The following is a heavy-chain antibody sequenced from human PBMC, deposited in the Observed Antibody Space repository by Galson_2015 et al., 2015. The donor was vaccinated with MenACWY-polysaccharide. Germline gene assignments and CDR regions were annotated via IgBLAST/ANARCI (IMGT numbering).Heavy chain of an antibody. D-gene: IGHD1-26*01. CDR2: ISSSGDDK. V-gene: IGHV3-30*18. J-gene: IGHJ4*02. Sequence: SLRLSCAASGFTFSTYAVHWVRQAPGQGLEWMATISSSGDDKYYADSVKGRFTISRDNSNNTLYLEMSSLRAGDTAVYYCVKNGYTGSSYGSFDSWGQGTLGTVSS. CDR1: GFTFSTYA. CDR3: VKNGYTGSSYGSFDS.